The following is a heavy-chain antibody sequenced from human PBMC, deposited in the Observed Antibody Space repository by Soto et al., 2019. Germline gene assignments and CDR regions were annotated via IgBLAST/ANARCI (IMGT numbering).Heavy chain of an antibody. CDR1: GFTFDDYG. CDR2: INWNGGST. J-gene: IGHJ4*02. V-gene: IGHV3-20*01. Sequence: GGSLRLSCAASGFTFDDYGMSWVRQAPGKGLEWVSGINWNGGSTTYADSVKGRFTISRDNAKNSLYLQIHGLRAEDTALYHCARAPRIYSNFYFDYWGQGTLVTVSS. CDR3: ARAPRIYSNFYFDY. D-gene: IGHD4-4*01.